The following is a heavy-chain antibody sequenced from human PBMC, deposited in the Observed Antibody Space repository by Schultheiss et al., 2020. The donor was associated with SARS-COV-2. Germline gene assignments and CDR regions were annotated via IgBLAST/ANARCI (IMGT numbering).Heavy chain of an antibody. Sequence: GGSLRLSCAASGFTFSSYAMSWVRQAPGKGLEWVSAISGSGGSTYYADSVKGRFTISRDDSKNTAYLQMNGLKTEDTATYYCTNLAVAGIDYWGQGTLVTAPQ. D-gene: IGHD6-19*01. CDR3: TNLAVAGIDY. J-gene: IGHJ4*02. CDR2: ISGSGGST. V-gene: IGHV3-23*01. CDR1: GFTFSSYA.